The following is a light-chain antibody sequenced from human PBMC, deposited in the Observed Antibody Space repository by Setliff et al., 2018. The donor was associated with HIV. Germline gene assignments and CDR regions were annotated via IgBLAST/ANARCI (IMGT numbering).Light chain of an antibody. J-gene: IGLJ1*01. V-gene: IGLV2-14*02. CDR2: DVS. Sequence: QSVLTQPASVSGSPGQSITISCTGTSSDVGSYNLDSWYQQHPGKAPKLMIFDVSLRPSGVSNRFSGSKSGNTASLTISGLRAEDEADYFCNSYRSGSPYVFGTGTKVTVL. CDR3: NSYRSGSPYV. CDR1: SSDVGSYNL.